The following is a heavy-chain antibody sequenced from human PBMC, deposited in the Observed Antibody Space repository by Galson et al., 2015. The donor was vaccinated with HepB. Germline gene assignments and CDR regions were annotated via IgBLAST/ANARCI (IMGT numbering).Heavy chain of an antibody. CDR1: GGTFSSYA. D-gene: IGHD5-24*01. Sequence: SVKASCKASGGTFSSYAISWVRQAPGQGLEWMGRIIPILGIANYAQKFQGRVTITADKSTSTAYMELSSLRSEDTAVYYSEMATKGQLDYWGQGTLVTVSS. V-gene: IGHV1-69*04. CDR2: IIPILGIA. CDR3: EMATKGQLDY. J-gene: IGHJ4*02.